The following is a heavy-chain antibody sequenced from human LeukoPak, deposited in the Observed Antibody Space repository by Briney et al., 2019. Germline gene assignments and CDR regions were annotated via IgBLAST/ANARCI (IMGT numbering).Heavy chain of an antibody. CDR1: GFTFSNVR. D-gene: IGHD2-15*01. CDR2: IKSKTDGGTT. J-gene: IGHJ4*02. CDR3: TREEGLSDY. Sequence: GGSLRLSCAASGFTFSNVRMSWVRQAPGKGREWVGRIKSKTDGGTTDYAAPVKGRFTISRDDSKNTLYLEMNSLKTEDTAVYYCTREEGLSDYWGQGTLVTVSS. V-gene: IGHV3-15*01.